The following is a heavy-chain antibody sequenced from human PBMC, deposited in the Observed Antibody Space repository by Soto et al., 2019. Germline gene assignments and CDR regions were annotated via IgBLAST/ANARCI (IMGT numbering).Heavy chain of an antibody. V-gene: IGHV4-4*02. CDR1: SGSISSSNW. CDR2: IYHSGST. D-gene: IGHD1-1*01. Sequence: SETLSLTCAVSSGSISSSNWWSWVRQPPGKGLEWIGEIYHSGSTNYNPSLKSRVTISVDKSKNQFSLKLSSVTAADTAVYYCARQGTYYYYYMDVWGKGTTVTVSS. CDR3: ARQGTYYYYYMDV. J-gene: IGHJ6*03.